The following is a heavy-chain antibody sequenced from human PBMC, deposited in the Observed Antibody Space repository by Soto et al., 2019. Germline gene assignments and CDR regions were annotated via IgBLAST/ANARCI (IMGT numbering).Heavy chain of an antibody. Sequence: EVQLVESGGGLVQPGGSLRLSCAASGFTLSDYSMHWVRQAAGKGLEYVSAISYKGDTTYYANSVKGRFTISRDNSKNTLYLQMGSLRAEDMEVYYCARVSGLGQAAFDIWGQGTMVTVSS. J-gene: IGHJ3*02. D-gene: IGHD1-1*01. V-gene: IGHV3-64*01. CDR1: GFTLSDYS. CDR3: ARVSGLGQAAFDI. CDR2: ISYKGDTT.